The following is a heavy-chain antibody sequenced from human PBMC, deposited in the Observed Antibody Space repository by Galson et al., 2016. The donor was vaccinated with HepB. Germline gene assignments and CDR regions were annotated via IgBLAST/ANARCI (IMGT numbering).Heavy chain of an antibody. Sequence: SLRLSCAASGFTATDYNMNWLRQVPGRGLEWISTITTWDITHYADSVKGRFTMSRDRVRNSVVLQMTGLRVDDTAVYYCAGCVTFSQCSWFRPWGQGTLVSVSS. D-gene: IGHD2-21*02. J-gene: IGHJ5*02. CDR2: ITTWDIT. CDR1: GFTATDYN. V-gene: IGHV3-69-1*01. CDR3: AGCVTFSQCSWFRP.